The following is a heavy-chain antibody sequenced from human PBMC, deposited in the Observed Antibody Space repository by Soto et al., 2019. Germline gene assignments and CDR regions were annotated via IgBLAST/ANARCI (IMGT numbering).Heavy chain of an antibody. V-gene: IGHV3-23*01. D-gene: IGHD4-4*01. CDR1: GVSFSSSA. Sequence: GGSLRLSCAASGVSFSSSALGWVRQAPGKGLEWVSAISGSGGSTYYADSVKGRFTISRDNSKNTLYLQMNSLRAEDTAVYYCAKSVRWHPNNHDYWGQGTLVTVSS. CDR2: ISGSGGST. CDR3: AKSVRWHPNNHDY. J-gene: IGHJ4*02.